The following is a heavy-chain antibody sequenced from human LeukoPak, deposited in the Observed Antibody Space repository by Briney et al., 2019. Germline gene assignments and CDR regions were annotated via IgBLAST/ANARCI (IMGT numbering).Heavy chain of an antibody. CDR2: IRVYNGDT. CDR1: GYTFTSYG. V-gene: IGHV1-18*01. CDR3: ARGGSRVTTINILDY. D-gene: IGHD5-24*01. J-gene: IGHJ4*02. Sequence: ASVKVSCTPPGYTFTSYGISWVRQAPGQGLEWMGWIRVYNGDTNYAQKFKGRVTMTTDTSINTAYMELRSLGSDDTAVYYCARGGSRVTTINILDYWGQGTLVTVSS.